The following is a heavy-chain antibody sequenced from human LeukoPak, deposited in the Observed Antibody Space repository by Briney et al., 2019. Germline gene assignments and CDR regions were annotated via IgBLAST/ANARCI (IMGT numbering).Heavy chain of an antibody. D-gene: IGHD4-17*01. J-gene: IGHJ4*02. Sequence: GGSLRLSCAASGFTFSSYSMNWVRQAPGKGLEWVSSISGTSSYIYYADSLKGRFTISRDNAKNSLYLQMNSLRAEDTAVYYCAREGYGGYHFDYWGQGSLVTVSS. CDR3: AREGYGGYHFDY. V-gene: IGHV3-21*01. CDR2: ISGTSSYI. CDR1: GFTFSSYS.